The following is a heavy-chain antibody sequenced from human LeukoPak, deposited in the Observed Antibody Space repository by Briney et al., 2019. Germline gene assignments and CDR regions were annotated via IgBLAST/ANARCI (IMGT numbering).Heavy chain of an antibody. CDR1: GYSISSGYY. CDR2: IYHSGST. J-gene: IGHJ3*02. CDR3: ARPPSTVRYFDWLTAFDI. V-gene: IGHV4-38-2*02. Sequence: SETLSLTCTVSGYSISSGYYWGWIRQPPGKGLEWIGSIYHSGSTYYNPSLKSRVTISVDTSKNQFSLKLSSVTAADTAVYYCARPPSTVRYFDWLTAFDIWGQGTMVTVSS. D-gene: IGHD3-9*01.